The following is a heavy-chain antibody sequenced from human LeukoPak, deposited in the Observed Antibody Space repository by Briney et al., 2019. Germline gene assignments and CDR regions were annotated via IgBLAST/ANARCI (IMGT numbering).Heavy chain of an antibody. CDR3: ARRYYYDSSSDFDS. CDR2: LDQDGSEI. J-gene: IGHJ4*02. Sequence: GGSLRLSCAASGFTFSSHWMSWVRQAPGKGLEWVANLDQDGSEIYYVDSVKGRFTISRDNAKNSLYLQMNSLRAEDTAVYYCARRYYYDSSSDFDSWGQGTLVTVSS. V-gene: IGHV3-7*01. CDR1: GFTFSSHW. D-gene: IGHD3-22*01.